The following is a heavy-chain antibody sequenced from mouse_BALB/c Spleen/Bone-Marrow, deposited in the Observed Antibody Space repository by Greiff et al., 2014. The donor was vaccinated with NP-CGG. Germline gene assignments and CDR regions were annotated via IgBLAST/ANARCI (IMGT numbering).Heavy chain of an antibody. Sequence: VKLVESGAELAKPGASVKMSCKASGYTFTTYWIHWVKQRPGQGLEWIGYINPSTGNTEYNQKFRDRATSTADKSSSTPYMQLSSLTSEDSAVYYCARGLRDWYFDVWGAGTTVTVSS. CDR3: ARGLRDWYFDV. CDR1: GYTFTTYW. CDR2: INPSTGNT. V-gene: IGHV1-7*01. J-gene: IGHJ1*01. D-gene: IGHD2-4*01.